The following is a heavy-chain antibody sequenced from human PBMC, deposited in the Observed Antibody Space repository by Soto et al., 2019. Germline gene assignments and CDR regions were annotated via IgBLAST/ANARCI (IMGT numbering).Heavy chain of an antibody. Sequence: QVQLQESGPGLVKPSQTLSLTCTVSGGSISSGDYYWSWIRQPPGKGLEWIGYIYYSGSTYYNPSLKSRVTISVDTSKNQFSLKLSSVTAADTAVYYCARVPNGYCSSTSCLNFFDIWGQGTMVTVSS. CDR1: GGSISSGDYY. V-gene: IGHV4-30-4*01. CDR3: ARVPNGYCSSTSCLNFFDI. CDR2: IYYSGST. D-gene: IGHD2-2*01. J-gene: IGHJ3*02.